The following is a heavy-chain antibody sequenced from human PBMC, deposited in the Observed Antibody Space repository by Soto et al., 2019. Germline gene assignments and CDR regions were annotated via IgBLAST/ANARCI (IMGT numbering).Heavy chain of an antibody. CDR3: AGARRDQHPSAY. D-gene: IGHD2-2*01. CDR2: MNPDSANT. CDR1: GYTFTNYD. V-gene: IGHV1-8*01. Sequence: QVQLVQSGADVKQPGASVKVSCRTSGYTFTNYDISWVRQATGQGLEWMGWMNPDSANTGYSQKFQGRVTRTRDTAMSTAYMELESTTSEDTAIYYCAGARRDQHPSAYWGQGSLVIVSS. J-gene: IGHJ4*02.